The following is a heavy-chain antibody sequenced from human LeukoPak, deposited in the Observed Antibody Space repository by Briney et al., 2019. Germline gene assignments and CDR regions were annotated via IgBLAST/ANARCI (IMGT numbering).Heavy chain of an antibody. CDR3: AREYCSGGSCYGNLGH. D-gene: IGHD2-15*01. CDR1: GFTSRSYS. CDR2: ISSAGGVI. J-gene: IGHJ4*02. V-gene: IGHV3-48*01. Sequence: GGSLRLSCAASGFTSRSYSINWVRQAPGKGLEWVSFISSAGGVIYYADSVKGRFTISRDNAKNSLYLQMNSLRVEDTAVYYCAREYCSGGSCYGNLGHWGQGTPVTVSS.